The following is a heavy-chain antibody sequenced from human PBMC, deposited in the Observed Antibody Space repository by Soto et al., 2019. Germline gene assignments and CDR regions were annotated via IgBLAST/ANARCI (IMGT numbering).Heavy chain of an antibody. CDR1: GGSISSSSYY. CDR3: ARLDEGDAFDI. J-gene: IGHJ3*02. CDR2: IYYSGST. V-gene: IGHV4-39*01. Sequence: QLQLQESGPGLVKPSETLSLTCTVSGGSISSSSYYWGWIRQPPGKGLEWIGSIYYSGSTYYNPSLKSRVTISVDTSKNQFSLKLSSVTAADTAVYYCARLDEGDAFDIWGQGTMVTVSS.